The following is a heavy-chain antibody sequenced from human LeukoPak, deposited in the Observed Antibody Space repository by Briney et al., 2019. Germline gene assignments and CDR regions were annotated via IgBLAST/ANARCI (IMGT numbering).Heavy chain of an antibody. CDR2: IKSKTDGGTT. D-gene: IGHD3-10*01. Sequence: PGGSLRLSCAASGFTFSNAWMSWVRQAPGKGQEWVGRIKSKTDGGTTDYAAPVKGRFTISRDDSKNTLYLQMNSLKTEDTAVYYCTTGYVLLWFGELPPLDYWGQGTLVTVSS. CDR1: GFTFSNAW. J-gene: IGHJ4*02. V-gene: IGHV3-15*01. CDR3: TTGYVLLWFGELPPLDY.